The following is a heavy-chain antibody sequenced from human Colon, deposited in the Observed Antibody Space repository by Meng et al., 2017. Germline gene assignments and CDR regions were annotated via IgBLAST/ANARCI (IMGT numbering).Heavy chain of an antibody. CDR1: GGTFSNYG. J-gene: IGHJ5*02. CDR2: IIPIYGTP. D-gene: IGHD2-2*01. Sequence: QGALVQSGAEVKKPGSSVRVSCKTFGGTFSNYGLTWLRQAPGQGLEWMGGIIPIYGTPNYAQKFQGRVTITADKSTSTAYMELSSLRSEDTAVYYCAREIVVVPAALNWFDPWGQGTLVTVSS. V-gene: IGHV1-69*06. CDR3: AREIVVVPAALNWFDP.